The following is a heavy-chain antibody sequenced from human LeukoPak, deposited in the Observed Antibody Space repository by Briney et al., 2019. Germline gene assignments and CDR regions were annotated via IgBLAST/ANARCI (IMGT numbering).Heavy chain of an antibody. J-gene: IGHJ4*02. Sequence: PGGSLRLSCAASGFTFSSYAMSWVRQAPGKGLEWDSAISGSGGSTYYADSVKGRFTISRDNSKNTLYLQMNSLRAEDTAVYYCAKVVRFGELKDYWGQGTLVTVSS. D-gene: IGHD3-10*01. CDR2: ISGSGGST. V-gene: IGHV3-23*01. CDR1: GFTFSSYA. CDR3: AKVVRFGELKDY.